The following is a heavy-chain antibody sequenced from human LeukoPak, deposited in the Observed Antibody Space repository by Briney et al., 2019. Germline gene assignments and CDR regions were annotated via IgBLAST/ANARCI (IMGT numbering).Heavy chain of an antibody. V-gene: IGHV3-30*03. J-gene: IGHJ4*02. Sequence: GGSLRLSCAASGFTFSSYGMHWVRQAPGKGLEWVAVISYDGSNKYYADSVKGRFTISRDNSKNTLYLQMHSLRAEDTAVYYCALTGASEPGDYWGQGTLVTVSS. CDR1: GFTFSSYG. CDR2: ISYDGSNK. D-gene: IGHD1-26*01. CDR3: ALTGASEPGDY.